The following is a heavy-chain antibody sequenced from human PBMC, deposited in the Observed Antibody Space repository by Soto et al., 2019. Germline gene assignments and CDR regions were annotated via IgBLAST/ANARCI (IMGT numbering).Heavy chain of an antibody. CDR1: GFTFSSYA. D-gene: IGHD5-12*01. Sequence: EVQLLESGGGLVQPGGSLRLSCAASGFTFSSYAMSWVRQAPGKGLEWVSAISGSGGSTYYADSVKGRFTISRDNSKTTLYLQMNSLRAEDTAVYYCAKDPRGATRGGLYYFDYWGQGTLVTVSS. CDR3: AKDPRGATRGGLYYFDY. CDR2: ISGSGGST. J-gene: IGHJ4*02. V-gene: IGHV3-23*01.